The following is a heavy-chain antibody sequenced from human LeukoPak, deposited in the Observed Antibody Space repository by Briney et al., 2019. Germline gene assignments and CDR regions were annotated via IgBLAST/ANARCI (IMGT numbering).Heavy chain of an antibody. Sequence: YPGGSLRLSCAASGFTFSSYAMHWVRQAPGKGLEWVSSISSSSSTYIYYADSVKGRFTISRDNAKNSLCLQMNCLRAEDTAVYYCARFALKTPPTDWGQGTLVTVSS. CDR2: ISSSSSTYI. CDR3: ARFALKTPPTD. V-gene: IGHV3-21*01. J-gene: IGHJ4*02. CDR1: GFTFSSYA.